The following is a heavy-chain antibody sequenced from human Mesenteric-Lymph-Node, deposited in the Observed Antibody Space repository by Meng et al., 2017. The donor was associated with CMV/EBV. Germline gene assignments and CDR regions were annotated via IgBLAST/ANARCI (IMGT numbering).Heavy chain of an antibody. V-gene: IGHV4-59*12. CDR3: AAGIAVAGTYY. CDR1: GVSISGYF. D-gene: IGHD6-19*01. CDR2: IYYSGNT. J-gene: IGHJ4*02. Sequence: SETLSLTCTVSGVSISGYFWNWIRQPPGKGLEWIGSIYYSGNTNYNPSLKSRVTISVDTSKNLFSLKLSSVTAADTAVYYCAAGIAVAGTYYWGQGTLVTVSS.